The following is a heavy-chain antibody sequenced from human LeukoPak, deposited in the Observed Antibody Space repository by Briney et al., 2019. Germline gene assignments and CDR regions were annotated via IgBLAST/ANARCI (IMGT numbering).Heavy chain of an antibody. CDR1: GGTFSSYA. J-gene: IGHJ3*02. Sequence: GASVKVSCKASGGTFSSYAISWVRQAPGQGLEWMGGIIPIFGTANYAQKFQGRVTITADESTSTAYMELSSLRSEDTAVYYCASSRWGGAFDIWGQGTMVTVSS. CDR2: IIPIFGTA. D-gene: IGHD2-15*01. V-gene: IGHV1-69*13. CDR3: ASSRWGGAFDI.